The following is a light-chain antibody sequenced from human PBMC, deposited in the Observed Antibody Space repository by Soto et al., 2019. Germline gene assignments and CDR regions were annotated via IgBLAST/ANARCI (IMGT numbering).Light chain of an antibody. Sequence: QPVLTQPPSVSGAAGQRVTISCTGSRSNLGANYAVHWYQQLPGTAPKLLIYDNTKRPSGVPDRFSGSKSGTSASLAITGLQAEDEAYYFCQSYDTSPVFGGGTKLTV. J-gene: IGLJ2*01. CDR2: DNT. CDR3: QSYDTSPV. CDR1: RSNLGANYA. V-gene: IGLV1-40*01.